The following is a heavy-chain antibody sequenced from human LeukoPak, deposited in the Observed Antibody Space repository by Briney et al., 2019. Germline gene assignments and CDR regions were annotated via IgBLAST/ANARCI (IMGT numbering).Heavy chain of an antibody. CDR3: HLTMIRARD. V-gene: IGHV3-23*01. CDR2: ISGGGDDT. D-gene: IGHD3-10*01. J-gene: IGHJ4*02. CDR1: GFTFSSYG. Sequence: GGTLRLSCAASGFTFSSYGMTWVRQAPGKWLEWVSIISGGGDDTYYADSVKGRFTISRDNSKNTLYLQMNSLRAEDTAVYYCHLTMIRARDWGQGTLVTVSS.